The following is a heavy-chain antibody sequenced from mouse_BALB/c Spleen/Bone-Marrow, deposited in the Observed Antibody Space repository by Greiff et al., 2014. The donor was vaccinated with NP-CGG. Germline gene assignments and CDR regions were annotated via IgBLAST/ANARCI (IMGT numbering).Heavy chain of an antibody. CDR1: GYSFTSYW. CDR3: ARSRGEGY. V-gene: IGHV1-74*04. J-gene: IGHJ3*01. Sequence: LEESGAELVRPGASVKLSCKASGYSFTSYWMNWVKQRPGQGLEWIGMIHPSGSETRLNQNFKDKATLTVDKSSSTAYMQLSSPTSEDSAVYYCARSRGEGYWGQGTLVTVSA. CDR2: IHPSGSET.